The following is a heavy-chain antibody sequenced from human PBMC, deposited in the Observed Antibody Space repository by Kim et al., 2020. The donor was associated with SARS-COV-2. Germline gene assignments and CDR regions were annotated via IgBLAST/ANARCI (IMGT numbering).Heavy chain of an antibody. CDR3: ARETIKESAYYDFWSGYSNYYYYYMDV. CDR1: GYTFTSYY. CDR2: INPSGGST. D-gene: IGHD3-3*01. J-gene: IGHJ6*03. V-gene: IGHV1-46*01. Sequence: ASVKVSCKASGYTFTSYYMHWVRQAPGQGLEWMGIINPSGGSTSYAQKFQGRVTMTRDTSTSTVYMELSSLRSEDTAVYYCARETIKESAYYDFWSGYSNYYYYYMDVWGKGTTVTVSS.